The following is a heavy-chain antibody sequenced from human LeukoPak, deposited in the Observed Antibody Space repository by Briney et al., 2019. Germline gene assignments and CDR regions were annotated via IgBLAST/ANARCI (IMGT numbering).Heavy chain of an antibody. CDR2: ISSSSSYI. D-gene: IGHD4-23*01. Sequence: PGGSLRLSCAASGFTFSSYSMNWVRQAPGKGLEWVSSISSSSSYIYYADSVKGRFTISRDNAKNSLYLQMNSLRVEDTAVYYCARDGKDYGGNDYWGQGTLVTVSS. J-gene: IGHJ4*02. CDR3: ARDGKDYGGNDY. V-gene: IGHV3-21*01. CDR1: GFTFSSYS.